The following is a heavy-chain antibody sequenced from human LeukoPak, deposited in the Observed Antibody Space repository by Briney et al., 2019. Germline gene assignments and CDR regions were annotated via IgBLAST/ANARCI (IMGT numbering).Heavy chain of an antibody. CDR1: GFIFSAYW. D-gene: IGHD3-10*01. CDR3: ARSRGTFFPHDY. CDR2: IYSGGGT. J-gene: IGHJ4*02. V-gene: IGHV3-66*01. Sequence: GGSLRLSCAASGFIFSAYWMSWVRQAPGKGLEWVSVIYSGGGTYYADSVKGRFTISRDNSKNTVYLQMNSLRVEDTAVYYCARSRGTFFPHDYWGQGTLVTVTS.